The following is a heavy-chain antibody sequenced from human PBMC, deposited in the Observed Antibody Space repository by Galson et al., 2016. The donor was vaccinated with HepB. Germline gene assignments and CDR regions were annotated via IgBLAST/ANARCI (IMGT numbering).Heavy chain of an antibody. J-gene: IGHJ4*02. Sequence: SLRLSCAASGFTFRNYALSWVRRAPGKGLEWVPHIDGPTPNTHYADSVGGRFSIYRDNSRDTLYLQMDSLTAEDSAIYYCTTWLSHHFDYWGQGTRVTVSS. V-gene: IGHV3-23*01. CDR1: GFTFRNYA. D-gene: IGHD6-19*01. CDR3: TTWLSHHFDY. CDR2: IDGPTPNT.